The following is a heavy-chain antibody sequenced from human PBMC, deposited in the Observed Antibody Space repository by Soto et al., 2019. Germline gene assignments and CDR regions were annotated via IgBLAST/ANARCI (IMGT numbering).Heavy chain of an antibody. CDR1: GFTFSSYG. Sequence: GGSLRLSCAASGFTFSSYGMHWVRQAPGKGLEWVAVISYDGSNKYYADSVKGRFTISRDNSKNTLYLQMNSLRAEDTAVYYCAKDGMDVWGQGTTVTVSS. J-gene: IGHJ6*02. CDR3: AKDGMDV. V-gene: IGHV3-30*18. CDR2: ISYDGSNK.